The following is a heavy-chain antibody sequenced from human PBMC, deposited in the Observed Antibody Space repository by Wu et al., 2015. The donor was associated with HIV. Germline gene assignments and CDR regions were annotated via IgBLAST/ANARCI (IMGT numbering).Heavy chain of an antibody. V-gene: IGHV1-69*13. Sequence: QVQLLQSRAEVKNPGSSVRVSCKASGVTFTSYALSWVRQAPGQGLEWMGRLIPMYGTANYAQKFQGRVTITADESTSTAYMDMSSLTSDDTAMYYCAGGGGRTSMDPFDFWGQGTLVTVSS. J-gene: IGHJ4*02. D-gene: IGHD5-18*01. CDR1: GVTFTSYA. CDR2: LIPMYGTA. CDR3: AGGGGRTSMDPFDF.